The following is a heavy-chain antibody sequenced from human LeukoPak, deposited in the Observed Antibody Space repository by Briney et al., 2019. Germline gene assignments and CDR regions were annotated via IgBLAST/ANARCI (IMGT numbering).Heavy chain of an antibody. CDR1: GYTFTNFY. J-gene: IGHJ3*02. CDR3: ARDAGIRSPPDALDI. Sequence: GASVKVSCKASGYTFTNFYINWGRQAPGKGLEWMGIINPDGGNTNYKPQFHGRVTMTRDTSTGTVFMELSSLRSEDTAVYYCARDAGIRSPPDALDIWGQGTMITVSS. V-gene: IGHV1-46*01. CDR2: INPDGGNT.